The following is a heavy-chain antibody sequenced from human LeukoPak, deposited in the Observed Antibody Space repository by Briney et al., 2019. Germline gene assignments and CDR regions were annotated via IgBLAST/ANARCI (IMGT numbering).Heavy chain of an antibody. CDR1: GFTFSSYA. Sequence: GGSLRLSCAASGFTFSSYAMSWVRQAPGKGLEWVSAISGSGGSTYYADSVKGRFTISRDNSKNTLYLQMNSLTAEDTAVYYCAKRYYYGSGSSDYWGQGTLVTVSS. V-gene: IGHV3-23*01. D-gene: IGHD3-10*01. J-gene: IGHJ4*02. CDR2: ISGSGGST. CDR3: AKRYYYGSGSSDY.